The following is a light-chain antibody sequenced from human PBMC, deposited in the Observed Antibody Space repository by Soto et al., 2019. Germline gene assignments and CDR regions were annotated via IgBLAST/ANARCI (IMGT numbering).Light chain of an antibody. J-gene: IGKJ2*01. Sequence: DIVMTQSPDSLAVSLDERATINCKSSQSILYSSNNKNYLAWYQQKPGQPPKLLIYWASTRESVVPDRFSGSGSGTDFTLTIISLQAEDVAVYYCQKYYDTPYTFGQGTKLEIK. CDR1: QSILYSSNNKNY. CDR3: QKYYDTPYT. CDR2: WAS. V-gene: IGKV4-1*01.